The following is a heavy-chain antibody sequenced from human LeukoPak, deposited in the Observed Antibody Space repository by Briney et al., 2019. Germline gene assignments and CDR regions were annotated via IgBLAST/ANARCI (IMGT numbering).Heavy chain of an antibody. CDR1: GGSISSYY. D-gene: IGHD3-22*01. CDR2: IYYGGST. Sequence: SETLSLTCTVSGGSISSYYWSWIRQPPGKGLEWIGYIYYGGSTNYNPSLMSRVTISVDTSKNQFSLKLSSVTAADTAVYYCACSSDSSGYYYASYWGQGTLVTVSS. J-gene: IGHJ4*02. CDR3: ACSSDSSGYYYASY. V-gene: IGHV4-59*01.